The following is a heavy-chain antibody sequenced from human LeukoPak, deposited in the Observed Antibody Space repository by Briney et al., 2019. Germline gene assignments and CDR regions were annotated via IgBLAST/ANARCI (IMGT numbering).Heavy chain of an antibody. CDR2: IYSSGST. CDR3: ARESAVADNYYYAMDV. D-gene: IGHD6-19*01. V-gene: IGHV4-39*02. Sequence: KPSETLSLTCTVSGVSISSTSYYWGWIRQPPGKGLEWVGTIYSSGSTYYTPSLKSRVTMSVDTSKNQFSLKLSSVTAADTAAYFCARESAVADNYYYAMDVWGQGTTVTVSS. J-gene: IGHJ6*02. CDR1: GVSISSTSYY.